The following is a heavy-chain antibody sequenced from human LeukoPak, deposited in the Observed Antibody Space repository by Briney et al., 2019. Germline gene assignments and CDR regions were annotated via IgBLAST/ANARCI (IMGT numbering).Heavy chain of an antibody. CDR3: ARETYYYDSSGYYRTFFDY. CDR2: ISGSGGST. Sequence: GGSLRLSCAASGFTFSSYAMSWVRQAPGKGLEWVSAISGSGGSTYYADSVKGRFTISRDNSKNTLYLQMNSLRAEDTAVYYCARETYYYDSSGYYRTFFDYWGQGTLVTVSS. CDR1: GFTFSSYA. D-gene: IGHD3-22*01. J-gene: IGHJ4*02. V-gene: IGHV3-23*01.